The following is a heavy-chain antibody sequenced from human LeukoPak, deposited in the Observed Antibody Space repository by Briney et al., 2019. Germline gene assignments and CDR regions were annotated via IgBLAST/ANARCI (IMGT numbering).Heavy chain of an antibody. CDR3: AIRGAAVAGTGYYFDY. D-gene: IGHD6-19*01. J-gene: IGHJ4*02. V-gene: IGHV1-2*02. Sequence: ASVKVSCKASGYTFTGYYMHWVRQAPRQGLEWMGWINPNSGGTNYAQKFQGRVTMTRDTSISAAYMELSRLRSDDTAVYYCAIRGAAVAGTGYYFDYWGQGTLVTVSS. CDR1: GYTFTGYY. CDR2: INPNSGGT.